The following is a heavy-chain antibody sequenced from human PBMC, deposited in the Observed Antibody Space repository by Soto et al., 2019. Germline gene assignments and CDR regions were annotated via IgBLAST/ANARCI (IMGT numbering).Heavy chain of an antibody. CDR1: GFTFGDYA. V-gene: IGHV3-49*03. CDR3: TRGGGGDDYYYYYYLDV. J-gene: IGHJ6*03. D-gene: IGHD2-21*02. CDR2: IRSKAYGGTT. Sequence: GGSLRLSCTASGFTFGDYAISWFRQAPGKGLEWVGFIRSKAYGGTTEYAASVKGRFTISRDDSKSIAYLQMNSLTTEDTAVFYCTRGGGGDDYYYYYYLDVWCKWTTVTFSS.